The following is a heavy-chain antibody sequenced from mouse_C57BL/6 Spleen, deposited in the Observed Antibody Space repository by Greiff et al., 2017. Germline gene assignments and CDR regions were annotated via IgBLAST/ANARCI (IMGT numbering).Heavy chain of an antibody. V-gene: IGHV1-26*01. CDR1: GYTFTDYY. Sequence: EVQLQQSGPELVKPGASVKISCKASGYTFTDYYMNWVKQSHGQSLEWIGDINPNNGGTSYNQKFKVKATLTVDKSSSTAYMELRSLTSEDSAVFYCAILGLTWFACWGQGTLVTVST. CDR2: INPNNGGT. J-gene: IGHJ3*01. CDR3: AILGLTWFAC. D-gene: IGHD1-2*01.